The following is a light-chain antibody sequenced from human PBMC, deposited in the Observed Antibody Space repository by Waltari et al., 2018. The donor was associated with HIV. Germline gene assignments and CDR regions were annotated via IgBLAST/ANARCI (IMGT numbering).Light chain of an antibody. Sequence: QPVVTHAASLTVSPGGPVALPCPSRAGVVTCGHCPYWFQVRPGQAPMTLIFDSNNRYSWTPARFAGSFLGGKAALTLTGALPEDEGDYYCLLSYGGDLVFGGGTKLTVL. V-gene: IGLV7-46*01. CDR3: LLSYGGDLV. J-gene: IGLJ2*01. CDR2: DSN. CDR1: AGVVTCGHC.